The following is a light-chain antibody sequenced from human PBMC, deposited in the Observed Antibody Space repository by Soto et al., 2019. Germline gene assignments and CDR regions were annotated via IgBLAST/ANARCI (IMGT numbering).Light chain of an antibody. Sequence: IVLTQFPATLSVSPAARGPLSCRASKNIRNSLAWYLQRPGQAPRPLIYGVSSRATDIPARFSGSGSGTEFHLTISSLQSEAFAVSYCQQYKKWPRTFGHGTKVDI. V-gene: IGKV3D-15*01. CDR2: GVS. CDR1: KNIRNS. J-gene: IGKJ1*01. CDR3: QQYKKWPRT.